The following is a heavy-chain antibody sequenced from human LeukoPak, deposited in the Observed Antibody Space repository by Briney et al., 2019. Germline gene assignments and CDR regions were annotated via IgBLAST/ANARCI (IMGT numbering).Heavy chain of an antibody. D-gene: IGHD1-14*01. CDR3: AKDTTPPKAGLDP. Sequence: GGSLRLSCAASGFTFSSSGMHWVCQAPGKGLEWVAFIRYDGSNKYYADSVKGRFTISRDNSKNTLYLQMDSLRAEDTAVYYCAKDTTPPKAGLDPWGQGTLVTVSS. CDR1: GFTFSSSG. J-gene: IGHJ5*02. V-gene: IGHV3-30*02. CDR2: IRYDGSNK.